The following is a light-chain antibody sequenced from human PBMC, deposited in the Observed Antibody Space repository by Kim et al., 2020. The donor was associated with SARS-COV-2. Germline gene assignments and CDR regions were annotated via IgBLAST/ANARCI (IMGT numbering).Light chain of an antibody. V-gene: IGLV3-1*01. J-gene: IGLJ2*01. CDR2: QDS. Sequence: SVSPGQTASITGSGDKLGDKYACWYRQKPGQSPGLGIYQDSKRPSGIPERFSGSNSGNTANLTISGTQAMEEADYYGQAWDSSSGVFGGGTQLTVL. CDR3: QAWDSSSGV. CDR1: KLGDKY.